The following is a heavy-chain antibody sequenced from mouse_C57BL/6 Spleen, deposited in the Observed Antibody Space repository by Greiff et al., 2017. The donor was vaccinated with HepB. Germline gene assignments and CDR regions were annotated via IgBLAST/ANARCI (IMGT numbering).Heavy chain of an antibody. CDR2: IDPEDGET. V-gene: IGHV14-2*01. CDR3: ARVGSNYDYYAMDY. D-gene: IGHD2-5*01. CDR1: GFNIKDYY. J-gene: IGHJ4*01. Sequence: VQLQQSGAELVKPGASVKLSCTASGFNIKDYYMHWVKQRPEQGLEWIGRIDPEDGETKYAPNFQVKATITADTSSNTAYLQLSSLTSEDTAVYYCARVGSNYDYYAMDYWGQGTSVTVSS.